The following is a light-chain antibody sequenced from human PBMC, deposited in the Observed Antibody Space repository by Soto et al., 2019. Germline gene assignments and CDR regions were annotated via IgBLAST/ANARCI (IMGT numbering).Light chain of an antibody. CDR2: DAS. J-gene: IGKJ1*01. CDR1: ESVYISY. CDR3: QQYGSSPPT. Sequence: EIVFTQSPATLSLSPGERATLCGGASESVYISYLAWYQQKPGLAPRLLIYDASSRATGIPDRFSGSGSGTDFTLTISRLEPEDFAVYYCQQYGSSPPTFGQGTKVDIK. V-gene: IGKV3D-20*01.